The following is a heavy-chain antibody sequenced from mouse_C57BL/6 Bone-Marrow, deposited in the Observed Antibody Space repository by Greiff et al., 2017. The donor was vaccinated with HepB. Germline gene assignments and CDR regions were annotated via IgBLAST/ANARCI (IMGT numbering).Heavy chain of an antibody. D-gene: IGHD2-1*01. V-gene: IGHV1-26*01. J-gene: IGHJ4*01. CDR3: ALYYGNGDY. Sequence: EVQLQQSGPELVKPGASVKISCKASGYTFTDYYMNWVKQSHGKSLEWIGDIIPNNGGTSYNQKFKGKATLTVDKSSSTAYMELRSLTSEDSAVYYCALYYGNGDYWGQGTSVTVSS. CDR1: GYTFTDYY. CDR2: IIPNNGGT.